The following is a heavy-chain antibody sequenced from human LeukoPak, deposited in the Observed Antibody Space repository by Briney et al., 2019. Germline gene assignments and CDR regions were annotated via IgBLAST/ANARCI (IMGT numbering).Heavy chain of an antibody. CDR1: GFTFSSYS. D-gene: IGHD1-26*01. Sequence: GGSLRLSCAASGFTFSSYSMTWVRQAPGKGLEWVSYISSSSSTIYYADSVKGRFTISRDNSKNTLYLQMNSLRAEDTAVYYCAKVNSGSYYGAFDIWGQGTMVTVSS. J-gene: IGHJ3*02. CDR3: AKVNSGSYYGAFDI. CDR2: ISSSSSTI. V-gene: IGHV3-48*01.